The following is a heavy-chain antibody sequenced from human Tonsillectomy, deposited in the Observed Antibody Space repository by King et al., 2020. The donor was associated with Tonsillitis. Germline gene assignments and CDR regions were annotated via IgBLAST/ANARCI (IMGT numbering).Heavy chain of an antibody. Sequence: VQLVQSGGGLVQPGGSLRLSCAASGFTFSSNWMSWVRQAPGKGLEWVANIKQDGSEKYYVDSVKGRFTISRDNAKNSLYLQMNSLRAEDTAVYYCARSGSSWYRSRQGGWFDPWGQGTLVTVSS. CDR1: GFTFSSNW. V-gene: IGHV3-7*01. CDR2: IKQDGSEK. CDR3: ARSGSSWYRSRQGGWFDP. J-gene: IGHJ5*02. D-gene: IGHD6-13*01.